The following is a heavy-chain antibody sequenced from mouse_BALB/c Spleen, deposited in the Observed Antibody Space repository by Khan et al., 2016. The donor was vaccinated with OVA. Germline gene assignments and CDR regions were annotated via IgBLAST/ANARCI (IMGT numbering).Heavy chain of an antibody. V-gene: IGHV5-6*01. J-gene: IGHJ2*01. CDR1: GFTFSSYG. CDR2: ICSGGSYI. D-gene: IGHD1-1*01. CDR3: ESQPGYYGSRSYLDY. Sequence: EVELVESGGDLVKPGGSLKLSCAASGFTFSSYGMSWVRQTPDQRLEWVATICSGGSYIYYPVSVKGRFTISRDIVQNTLYLQMTRPRSDAPAMYYGESQPGYYGSRSYLDYGGQGTTLTVSS.